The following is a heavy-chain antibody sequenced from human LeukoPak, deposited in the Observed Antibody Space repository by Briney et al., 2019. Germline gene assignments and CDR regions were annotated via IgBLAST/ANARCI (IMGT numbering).Heavy chain of an antibody. CDR3: ARDADCSGGSCDRGAFDI. Sequence: GGSLRLSCAASGFTLSQYAMHWVRLARGRGLEWVATIWYDVSNDYYADSVTGRFTSSTNNTKNTLSLQMNSLRAEDTAVYDCARDADCSGGSCDRGAFDIWGQGTMVTVSS. V-gene: IGHV3-33*01. CDR1: GFTLSQYA. J-gene: IGHJ3*02. D-gene: IGHD2-15*01. CDR2: IWYDVSND.